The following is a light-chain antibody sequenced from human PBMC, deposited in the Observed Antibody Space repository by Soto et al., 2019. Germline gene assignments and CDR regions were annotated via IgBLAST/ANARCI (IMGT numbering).Light chain of an antibody. Sequence: DILMTQSPSSLSASVGDRVTISCRASQSMFTYLNWYQQKPGKAPKLLIYAASSLQSGVPSRFSGSASGTDFTLTISSLQPEDSATYYCQQSYNTPLTFGGGTKVEIK. CDR2: AAS. J-gene: IGKJ4*01. CDR3: QQSYNTPLT. V-gene: IGKV1-39*01. CDR1: QSMFTY.